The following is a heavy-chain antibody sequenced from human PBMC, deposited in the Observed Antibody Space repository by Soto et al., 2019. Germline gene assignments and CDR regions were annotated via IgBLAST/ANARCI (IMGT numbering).Heavy chain of an antibody. CDR3: SKSNGDTWERYFFDF. CDR2: ISGLGGSI. V-gene: IGHV3-23*01. CDR1: GFTFSSFS. Sequence: EVQLLESGGGLVQPGGSLGLSCAASGFTFSSFSLSWVRQAPGKGLEWVSGISGLGGSIYYADSVKGRFTISRDNSKNTLYLQMNSLRAEDTAVYYCSKSNGDTWERYFFDFWGQGTLVTVSS. J-gene: IGHJ4*02. D-gene: IGHD1-26*01.